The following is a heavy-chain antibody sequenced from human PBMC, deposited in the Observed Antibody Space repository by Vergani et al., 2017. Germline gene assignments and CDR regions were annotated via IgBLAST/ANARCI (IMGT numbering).Heavy chain of an antibody. CDR1: GFSFNTYW. CDR2: IDEYGNRA. J-gene: IGHJ5*01. D-gene: IGHD2-8*02. Sequence: EVQLVESGGGSVQSGGSLRLSCVASGFSFNTYWMHWVRQVPGKGLMWVARIDEYGNRATYGDFETGQFNISRDNAKNTVFLQMNNLRADDAGVYYCVRTEYCTGIACNTRFDSWVQEALVTVSS. V-gene: IGHV3-74*03. CDR3: VRTEYCTGIACNTRFDS.